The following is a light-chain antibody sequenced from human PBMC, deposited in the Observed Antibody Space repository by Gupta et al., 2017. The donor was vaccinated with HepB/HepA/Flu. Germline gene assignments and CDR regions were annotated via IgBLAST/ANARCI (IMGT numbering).Light chain of an antibody. Sequence: DVVMTQSPLSLPVTLGQPASISCKSSQSLLFGDGHTYLNWFQQRPGQSPRRLIYKVSNRDSGVPDRFSGSGSGTDFTLKISRVEAEDVGVYYCMQGTHWPRTFGQGTKVEI. CDR1: QSLLFGDGHTY. J-gene: IGKJ1*01. CDR3: MQGTHWPRT. V-gene: IGKV2-30*01. CDR2: KVS.